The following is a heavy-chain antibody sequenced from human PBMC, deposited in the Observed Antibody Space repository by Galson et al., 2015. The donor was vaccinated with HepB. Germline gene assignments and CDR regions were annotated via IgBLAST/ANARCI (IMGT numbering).Heavy chain of an antibody. CDR2: ISNSGGST. Sequence: SLRLSCAASGVTISSYAMTWVRQAPGKGLEWVSGISNSGGSTYYADSVKGRFAISRDNSKNMVYLQMNSLRVEDTAVYYCAKGGSATSYYFDFWGQGTLVTVSS. CDR1: GVTISSYA. D-gene: IGHD6-6*01. V-gene: IGHV3-23*01. J-gene: IGHJ4*02. CDR3: AKGGSATSYYFDF.